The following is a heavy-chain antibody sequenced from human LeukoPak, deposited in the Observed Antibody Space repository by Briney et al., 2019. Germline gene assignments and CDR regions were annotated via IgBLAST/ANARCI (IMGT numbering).Heavy chain of an antibody. Sequence: PSETLSLTCAVYGGSFSGYYWSWIRQPPGKGLEWIGEINHSGSTNYNPSLKSRVTISVDTSKNQFSLKLSSVTAADTAVYYCAIRPFVVVVAATYDYWGQGTLVTVSS. D-gene: IGHD2-15*01. CDR2: INHSGST. CDR1: GGSFSGYY. V-gene: IGHV4-34*01. J-gene: IGHJ4*02. CDR3: AIRPFVVVVAATYDY.